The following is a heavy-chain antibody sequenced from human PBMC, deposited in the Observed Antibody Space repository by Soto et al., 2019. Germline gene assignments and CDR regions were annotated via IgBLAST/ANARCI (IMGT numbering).Heavy chain of an antibody. CDR2: INAGNGNT. V-gene: IGHV1-3*01. CDR3: ARERVIAARGWFDP. J-gene: IGHJ5*02. D-gene: IGHD6-6*01. CDR1: GYTFTSYA. Sequence: ASVKVSCKASGYTFTSYAMHWVRQAPGQRLEWMGWINAGNGNTKYSQKFQGRVTITRDTSASTAYMELSSLRSEDTAVYYCARERVIAARGWFDPWGQGTLVTVSS.